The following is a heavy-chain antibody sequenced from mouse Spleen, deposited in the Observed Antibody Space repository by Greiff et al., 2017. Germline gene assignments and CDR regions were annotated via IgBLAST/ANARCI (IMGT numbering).Heavy chain of an antibody. Sequence: EVKLVESGAGLVKPGGSLKLSCAASGFTFSDYGMHWVRQAPEKGLEWVAYISSGSSTINYADTLKGRSTISRDNAKITLFLQMTSLRSEDTGMYYCARDRSYFDYWGQGTTLTVSS. CDR3: ARDRSYFDY. CDR2: ISSGSSTI. D-gene: IGHD3-2*01. V-gene: IGHV5-17*01. CDR1: GFTFSDYG. J-gene: IGHJ2*01.